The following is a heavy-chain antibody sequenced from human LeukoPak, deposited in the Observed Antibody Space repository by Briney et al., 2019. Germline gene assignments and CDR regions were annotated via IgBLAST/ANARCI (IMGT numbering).Heavy chain of an antibody. J-gene: IGHJ4*02. Sequence: SSETLSLTCSVSGGSISPYYWSWLRQAPGKGLEWIGYIYYSGLTNYNPSLKSRVSISDDTSKNKISLTLSPVTAADTAVYFCARAGAVAGTPWFYWGQGTLVTVSS. V-gene: IGHV4-59*01. D-gene: IGHD6-19*01. CDR2: IYYSGLT. CDR3: ARAGAVAGTPWFY. CDR1: GGSISPYY.